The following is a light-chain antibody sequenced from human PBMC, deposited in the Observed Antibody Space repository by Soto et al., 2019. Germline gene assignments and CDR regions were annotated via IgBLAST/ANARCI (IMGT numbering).Light chain of an antibody. Sequence: EIVMTQSPATLSVSPGERATLSCRASQSVSSNLAWYQQQPGQAPRLLLYGASTRYTGIPARFSGGGSWTEFTLTISSLQSEDFAVYYCQQYNNWPPWTFGQGTKVDIK. CDR1: QSVSSN. J-gene: IGKJ1*01. CDR2: GAS. V-gene: IGKV3-15*01. CDR3: QQYNNWPPWT.